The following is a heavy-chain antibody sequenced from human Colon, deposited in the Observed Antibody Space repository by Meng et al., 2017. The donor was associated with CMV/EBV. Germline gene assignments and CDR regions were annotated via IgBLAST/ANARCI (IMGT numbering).Heavy chain of an antibody. V-gene: IGHV1-18*01. CDR2: INVKDGNT. Sequence: GHAWVRRAPGQGLEWMGWINVKDGNTNYAENFQGRVTMTTDTSTSTAYLNLRSLRSDDTAVYFCARSLGYCSSGTCYTNWFDPWGQGTLVTVSS. CDR3: ARSLGYCSSGTCYTNWFDP. D-gene: IGHD2-15*01. CDR1: G. J-gene: IGHJ5*02.